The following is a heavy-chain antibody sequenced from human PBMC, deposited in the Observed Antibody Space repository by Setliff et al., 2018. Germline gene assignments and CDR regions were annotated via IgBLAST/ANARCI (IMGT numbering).Heavy chain of an antibody. V-gene: IGHV4-4*08. D-gene: IGHD2-2*01. CDR1: GGSIDSSY. CDR2: NSTRGRT. Sequence: SETLSLTCTVSGGSIDSSYWNWIRQPPEKGLEWIGYNSTRGRTNSHPALRSRVTMSVDTSKNQLSLTLSSVTAADTAVYYCPLDRSKTTSYAESMDVWSKGAPVTVSS. CDR3: PLDRSKTTSYAESMDV. J-gene: IGHJ6*03.